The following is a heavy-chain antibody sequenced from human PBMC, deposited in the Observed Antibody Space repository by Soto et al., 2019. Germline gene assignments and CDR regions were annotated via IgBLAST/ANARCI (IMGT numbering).Heavy chain of an antibody. V-gene: IGHV3-21*01. D-gene: IGHD3-16*01. CDR3: ARDPFLITFDGIVIPYFDY. CDR2: ISSSSSHI. J-gene: IGHJ4*02. Sequence: EVQLVESGGGLAKPGGSLRLSCAASGFGFTNYSMNWVRQAPGKGLEWVSSISSSSSHIYYADSVKGRFTISRDNAKNSLFLQMNSLRAEDTAVYYCARDPFLITFDGIVIPYFDYWGQGTLVTVSS. CDR1: GFGFTNYS.